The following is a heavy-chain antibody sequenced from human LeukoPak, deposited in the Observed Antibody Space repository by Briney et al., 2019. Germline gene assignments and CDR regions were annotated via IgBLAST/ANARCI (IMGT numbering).Heavy chain of an antibody. V-gene: IGHV1-18*01. CDR3: AREGIVGTFDY. J-gene: IGHJ4*02. CDR2: ISAYNGNT. Sequence: ASVKVSCKASGGTFSSYAISWVRQAPGQGLEWMGWISAYNGNTNYAQKLQGRVTMTTDTSTSTAYMELRSLRSDDTAVYYCAREGIVGTFDYWGQGTLVTVSS. D-gene: IGHD1-26*01. CDR1: GGTFSSYA.